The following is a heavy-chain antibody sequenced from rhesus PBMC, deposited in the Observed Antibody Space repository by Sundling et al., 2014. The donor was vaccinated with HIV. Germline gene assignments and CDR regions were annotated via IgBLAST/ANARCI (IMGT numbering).Heavy chain of an antibody. Sequence: QVQLQESGPGLLKPSETLSLTCAVSGGSISDSYRWSWIRQPPGKGLEWIGYIYGSSTITNYNPSLKSRVSISKDTSKNQFSLKLSSVTAADTAVYYCARVTSGYVIFDYWGQGVLVTVSS. CDR2: IYGSSTIT. CDR1: GGSISDSYR. V-gene: IGHV4S10*01. D-gene: IGHD3-28*01. J-gene: IGHJ4*01. CDR3: ARVTSGYVIFDY.